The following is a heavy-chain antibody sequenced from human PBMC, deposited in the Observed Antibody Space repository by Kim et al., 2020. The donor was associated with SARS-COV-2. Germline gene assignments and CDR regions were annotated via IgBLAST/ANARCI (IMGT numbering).Heavy chain of an antibody. V-gene: IGHV3-30*18. J-gene: IGHJ3*02. Sequence: GGSLRLSCAASGFTFSSYGMHWVRQAPGKGLEWVAVISYDGSNKYYADSVKGRFTISRDNSKNTLYLQMNSLRAEDTAVYYCAKDTEWIQLWFSYAFDIWGQGTMVTVSS. CDR1: GFTFSSYG. D-gene: IGHD5-18*01. CDR3: AKDTEWIQLWFSYAFDI. CDR2: ISYDGSNK.